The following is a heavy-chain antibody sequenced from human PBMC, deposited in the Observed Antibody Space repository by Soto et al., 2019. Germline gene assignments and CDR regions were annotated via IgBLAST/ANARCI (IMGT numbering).Heavy chain of an antibody. J-gene: IGHJ4*02. Sequence: GGSLRLSCAASGFTFSSHAMSWVRQAPGKGLEWVSAISGSGGSTYYADSVKGRFTISRDNSKNTLYLQMNSLRAEDTAVYYCAKDEGGGLTVVVVAASLCFDYWGQGTLVTVSS. D-gene: IGHD2-15*01. CDR3: AKDEGGGLTVVVVAASLCFDY. CDR1: GFTFSSHA. V-gene: IGHV3-23*01. CDR2: ISGSGGST.